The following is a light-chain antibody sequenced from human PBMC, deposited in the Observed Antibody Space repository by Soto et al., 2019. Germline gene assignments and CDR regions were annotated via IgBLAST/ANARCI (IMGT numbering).Light chain of an antibody. CDR1: QSISSFY. V-gene: IGKV3-20*01. J-gene: IGKJ1*01. CDR2: DAS. Sequence: EIVLTQSPGTLSLSPGERATLSCRASQSISSFYLAWYRQTPGQAPRLLIYDASSRAAGIPDRFSGGGSGTDFTLTISRLEPEDFGVYYCQQYGGSPRTFGQGTKVDIK. CDR3: QQYGGSPRT.